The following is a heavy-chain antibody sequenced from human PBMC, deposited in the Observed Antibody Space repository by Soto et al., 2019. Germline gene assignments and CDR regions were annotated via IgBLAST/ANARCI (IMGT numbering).Heavy chain of an antibody. V-gene: IGHV4-4*02. J-gene: IGHJ5*02. D-gene: IGHD4-17*01. CDR1: GGSISSSNW. Sequence: QVQLQESGPGLVKPSGTLSLTCAVSGGSISSSNWWSWVRQPPGKGLEWIGEIYHSGSTNYNPSPKGRGTLSVNQSKNPFSLKPSSVTAAETAVYYWARSTTTVTGSDWFDPWGQGTLVTVSS. CDR2: IYHSGST. CDR3: ARSTTTVTGSDWFDP.